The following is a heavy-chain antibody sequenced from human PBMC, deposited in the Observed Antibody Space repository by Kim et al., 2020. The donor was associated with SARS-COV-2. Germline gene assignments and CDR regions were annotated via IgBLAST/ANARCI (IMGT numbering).Heavy chain of an antibody. CDR2: IYTSGST. D-gene: IGHD3-10*01. J-gene: IGHJ6*02. CDR3: AGDSRMIRGVIITPYYYGMDV. Sequence: SETLSLTCTVSGGSISSGSYYWSWIRQPAGKGLEWIGRIYTSGSTNYNPSLKSRVTISVDTSKNQFSLKLSSVIAADTAVYYCAGDSRMIRGVIITPYYYGMDVWGQGPTVTVSS. V-gene: IGHV4-61*02. CDR1: GGSISSGSYY.